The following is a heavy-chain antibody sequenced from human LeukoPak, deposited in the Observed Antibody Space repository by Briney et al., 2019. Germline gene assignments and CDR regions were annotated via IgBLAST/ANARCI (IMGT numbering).Heavy chain of an antibody. CDR1: GFSISHYY. Sequence: GGSLRLSCAASGFSISHYYMTWVRQTPGKGLNWVSVIYTGGGTNYGDSVKGRFTISRDNSKNTLYLQMNSLRADDTANCARGQAYCGADCYSDWGQGTLVTVSS. J-gene: IGHJ4*02. D-gene: IGHD2-21*02. CDR2: IYTGGGT. V-gene: IGHV3-53*01. CDR3: ARGQAYCGADCYSD.